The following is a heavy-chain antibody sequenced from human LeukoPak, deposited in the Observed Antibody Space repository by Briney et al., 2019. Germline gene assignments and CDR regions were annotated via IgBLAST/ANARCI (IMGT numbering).Heavy chain of an antibody. V-gene: IGHV3-33*01. J-gene: IGHJ4*02. CDR2: IVHDGTSQ. D-gene: IGHD1-1*01. CDR1: GFTFGVYG. CDR3: ARDLRAGYYFDN. Sequence: QAGTSLRLACAASGFTFGVYGMHWVRQAPGKGLQWVAVIVHDGTSQRHADSVKGRFTISRDNPKNTVSLQMNSLRAEDTGVYYCARDLRAGYYFDNWGQGALVTVSS.